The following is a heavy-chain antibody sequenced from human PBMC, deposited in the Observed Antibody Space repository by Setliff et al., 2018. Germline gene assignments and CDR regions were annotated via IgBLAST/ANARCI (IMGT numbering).Heavy chain of an antibody. V-gene: IGHV4-34*01. Sequence: SETLSLTCTVSGGSISSYYWSWIRQPPGKGLEWIGEINHSGSTNYNPSLKSRVTISVDTSKNQFSLKLSSVTAADTALYYCARVRSYGSGNYYYYYYDMDVWGQGTTVTVSS. CDR1: GGSISSYY. CDR3: ARVRSYGSGNYYYYYYDMDV. CDR2: INHSGST. J-gene: IGHJ6*02. D-gene: IGHD3-10*01.